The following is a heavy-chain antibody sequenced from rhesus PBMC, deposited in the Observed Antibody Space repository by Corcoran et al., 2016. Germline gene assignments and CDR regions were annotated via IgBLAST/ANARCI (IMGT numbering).Heavy chain of an antibody. V-gene: IGHV4-106*01. D-gene: IGHD3-16*01. CDR3: ARSGSYYYFDY. J-gene: IGHJ4*01. Sequence: QVQLQESGPGLVKPSETLSLTCTVSGGSISDRYYWSWIRQPPGKGLEWMGRIYGSGGSTNYNPSLKSRVTISRDTSKNQFSLKLSSVTAADTAVYYCARSGSYYYFDYWGQGVLVTVSS. CDR1: GGSISDRYY. CDR2: IYGSGGST.